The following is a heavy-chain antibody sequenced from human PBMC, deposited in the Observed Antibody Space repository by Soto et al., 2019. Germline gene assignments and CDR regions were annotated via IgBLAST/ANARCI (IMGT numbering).Heavy chain of an antibody. CDR3: AKSSEDYYYYYGMDV. Sequence: EVQLLESGGGLVQPGGSLRLSCAGSGFTFSSYAMSWVRQAPGKGLDWVSGISASGGTASYADSVKGRFTISRDSSKNTLYLQMNSLRAEDTALYYCAKSSEDYYYYYGMDVWGQGPAVTVSS. CDR1: GFTFSSYA. CDR2: ISASGGTA. V-gene: IGHV3-23*01. J-gene: IGHJ6*02.